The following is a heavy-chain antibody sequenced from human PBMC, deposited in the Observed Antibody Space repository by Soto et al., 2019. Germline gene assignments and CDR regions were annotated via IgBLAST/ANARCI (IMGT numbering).Heavy chain of an antibody. D-gene: IGHD5-18*01. V-gene: IGHV3-23*01. CDR1: GFTFSSYA. J-gene: IGHJ4*02. CDR3: AKGVSQYTPLALFDY. CDR2: ISVSDGRT. Sequence: PGGSLRLSCAASGFTFSSYAISWVRQAPGKGLEWVSTISVSDGRTYSTDSVKGRFTISRDNSRNTAYLQMNSLRVEDTAVYYCAKGVSQYTPLALFDYWGRGTLVTVSS.